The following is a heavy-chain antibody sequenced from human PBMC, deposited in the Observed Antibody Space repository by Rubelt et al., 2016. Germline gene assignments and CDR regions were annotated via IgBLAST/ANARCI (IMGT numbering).Heavy chain of an antibody. Sequence: QLQSQESGPGLVKPSETLSLTCTVSGGSISSSSYYWGWIRQPPGKGLEWIGSLYYSGSTYYNPSLKSRVTISVDTSKNQFSLKLSSVTAADTAVYYCARDPRAGTTSFDYWGQGTRVTVSS. J-gene: IGHJ4*02. CDR2: LYYSGST. CDR3: ARDPRAGTTSFDY. V-gene: IGHV4-39*07. D-gene: IGHD1-7*01. CDR1: GGSISSSSYY.